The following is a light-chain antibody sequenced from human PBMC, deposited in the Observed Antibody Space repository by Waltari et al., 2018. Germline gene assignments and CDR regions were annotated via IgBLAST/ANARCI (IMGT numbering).Light chain of an antibody. Sequence: QSALTQPASVSGSPGQSITLSCTGFNSNVGSYNLVSWYQKHPGKAPKLWIYEGNRRPSGVSNRFSGSKSYNAASLTLSGLQAEDEADYYCCSNVGSSVFFGGGTKLTVL. V-gene: IGLV2-23*03. J-gene: IGLJ2*01. CDR1: NSNVGSYNL. CDR2: EGN. CDR3: CSNVGSSVF.